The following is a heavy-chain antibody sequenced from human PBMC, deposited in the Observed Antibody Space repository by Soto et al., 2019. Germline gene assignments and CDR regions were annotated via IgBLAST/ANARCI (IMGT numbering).Heavy chain of an antibody. CDR1: GDSVSRNGVA. J-gene: IGHJ4*02. CDR2: TYYRSKWSS. CDR3: VRGQHSAFAY. V-gene: IGHV6-1*01. D-gene: IGHD3-3*02. Sequence: QVQLRQSGPGLVKPSQTLSLTCAISGDSVSRNGVAWNWIRQSPSRGLEWLGRTYYRSKWSSDYAVSLKSRITINPDTSKSQVSLQLNSVTPEDTVVYYCVRGQHSAFAYWGQGTLVTVSS.